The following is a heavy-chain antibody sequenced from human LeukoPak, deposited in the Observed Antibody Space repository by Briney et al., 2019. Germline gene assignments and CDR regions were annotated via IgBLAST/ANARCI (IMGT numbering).Heavy chain of an antibody. Sequence: SETLSLTCTVSGGSISSGGYYWSWIRQHPGKGLEWIGYIYYSGSTYYNPSLKSRVTISVDTSKNQFSLKLSSVTAADTAVYYCARVGYYDSSATCDYWGQGTLVTVSS. CDR2: IYYSGST. CDR1: GGSISSGGYY. J-gene: IGHJ4*02. D-gene: IGHD3-22*01. V-gene: IGHV4-31*03. CDR3: ARVGYYDSSATCDY.